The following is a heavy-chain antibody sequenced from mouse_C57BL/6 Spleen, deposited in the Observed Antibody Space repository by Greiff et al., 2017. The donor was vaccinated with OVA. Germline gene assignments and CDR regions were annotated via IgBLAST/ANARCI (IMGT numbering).Heavy chain of an antibody. J-gene: IGHJ4*01. D-gene: IGHD1-1*01. V-gene: IGHV1-64*01. CDR1: GYTFTSYW. Sequence: VQLQQPGAELVKPGASVKLSCKASGYTFTSYWMHWVKQRPGQGLEWIGMIHPNSGSTNYNEKFKGKATLTVDKSSSTAYMQLSSLTSEDAAVDYCARGTTVVATDDAMDYWGQGTSVTVSS. CDR3: ARGTTVVATDDAMDY. CDR2: IHPNSGST.